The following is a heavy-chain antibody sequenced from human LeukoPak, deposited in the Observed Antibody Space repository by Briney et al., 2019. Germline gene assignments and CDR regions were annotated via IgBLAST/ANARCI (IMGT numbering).Heavy chain of an antibody. CDR2: ISWNSGSI. D-gene: IGHD3-22*01. J-gene: IGHJ3*02. Sequence: PGGSLRLSCAASGFTFDDYAMHWVRQAPGKGLEWVSGISWNSGSIGYGDSVKGRFTISRDNAKNSLYLQMNSLRAEDTALYYCAKDYYDSSGLGAFDIWGQGTMVTVSS. CDR1: GFTFDDYA. V-gene: IGHV3-9*01. CDR3: AKDYYDSSGLGAFDI.